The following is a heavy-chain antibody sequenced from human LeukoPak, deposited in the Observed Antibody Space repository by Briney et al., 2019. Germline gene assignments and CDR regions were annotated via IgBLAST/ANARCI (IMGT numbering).Heavy chain of an antibody. V-gene: IGHV1-46*01. D-gene: IGHD2/OR15-2a*01. CDR2: ISPTGGTT. CDR1: GYMFTVYY. Sequence: ASVKVSCKTSGYMFTVYYLHWVRQAPGQGLEWMGMISPTGGTTRFSQKYQGRITMTRDMSTSTVYMDLSSLRSEDTAVYYCAREMRSSKALDYWGQGTLVTVSS. CDR3: AREMRSSKALDY. J-gene: IGHJ4*02.